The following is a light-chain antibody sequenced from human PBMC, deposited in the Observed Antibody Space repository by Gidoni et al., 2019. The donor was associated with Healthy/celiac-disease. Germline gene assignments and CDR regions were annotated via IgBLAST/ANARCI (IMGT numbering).Light chain of an antibody. Sequence: IQMTQHPSSLSASVGDRVTITCRASQSISSYLNWYQQKPGKAPKLLIYAASSLQSGVPSRFSGSGSGTDFTLTISSLQPEDFATYYCQQSYSTPLTFGGGTKVEIK. J-gene: IGKJ4*01. CDR2: AAS. V-gene: IGKV1-39*01. CDR3: QQSYSTPLT. CDR1: QSISSY.